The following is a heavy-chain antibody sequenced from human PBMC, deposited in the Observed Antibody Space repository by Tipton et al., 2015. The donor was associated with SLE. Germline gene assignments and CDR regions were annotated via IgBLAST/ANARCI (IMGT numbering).Heavy chain of an antibody. CDR2: INHSGST. Sequence: TLSLTCTVSGGSISSYYWSWIRQPPGKGLEWIGEINHSGSTNYNPSLKSRVTISVDTSKNQFSLKLSSVTAADTAVYYCARTRVVTAAAAHDAFDIWGQGTMVTVSS. CDR1: GGSISSYY. J-gene: IGHJ3*02. CDR3: ARTRVVTAAAAHDAFDI. V-gene: IGHV4-34*01. D-gene: IGHD6-13*01.